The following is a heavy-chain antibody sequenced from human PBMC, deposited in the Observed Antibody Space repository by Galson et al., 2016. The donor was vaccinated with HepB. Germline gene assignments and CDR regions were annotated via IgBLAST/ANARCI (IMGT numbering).Heavy chain of an antibody. CDR1: GFTFSSYA. Sequence: SLRLSCAASGFTFSSYAMHWVRQAPGKGLEWVAIISYDGSIKYNADSVKGRFTISRDNSKNTLYLQMNSLRTEDTAVYYCARDNHQYCSGGSCSIIDYWGQGTLVTVPS. CDR2: ISYDGSIK. CDR3: ARDNHQYCSGGSCSIIDY. J-gene: IGHJ4*02. V-gene: IGHV3-30*04. D-gene: IGHD2-15*01.